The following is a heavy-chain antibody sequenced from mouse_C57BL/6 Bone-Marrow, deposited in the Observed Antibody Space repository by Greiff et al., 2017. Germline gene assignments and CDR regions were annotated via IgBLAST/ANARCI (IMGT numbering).Heavy chain of an antibody. D-gene: IGHD2-3*01. CDR2: IYPRSGNT. J-gene: IGHJ4*01. V-gene: IGHV1-81*01. CDR1: GYTFTSYG. Sequence: VQLQQSGAELARPGASVKLSCKASGYTFTSYGISWVKQRTGQGLEWIGEIYPRSGNTYYNEKFKGKATLTADKSSSTAYMELRSLTSEDSAVYFCARGIYDGYYGGAMDYWGQGTSVTVSS. CDR3: ARGIYDGYYGGAMDY.